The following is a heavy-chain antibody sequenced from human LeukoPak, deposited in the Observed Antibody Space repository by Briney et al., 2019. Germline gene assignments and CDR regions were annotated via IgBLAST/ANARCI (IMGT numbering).Heavy chain of an antibody. CDR1: GFTVSGNY. CDR3: AKKRVITTPAAIDWYFDL. J-gene: IGHJ2*01. Sequence: GGSLRLSCAASGFTVSGNYISWVRQAPGKGLEWVSVIYSGGATYHADSVKGRFTISRDNSKNTLYLQMNGLRAEDTAVYYCAKKRVITTPAAIDWYFDLWGRGTLLTVSS. V-gene: IGHV3-53*01. CDR2: IYSGGAT. D-gene: IGHD2-2*01.